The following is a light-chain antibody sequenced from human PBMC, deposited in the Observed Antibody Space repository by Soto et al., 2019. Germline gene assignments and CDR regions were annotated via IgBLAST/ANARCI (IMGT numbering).Light chain of an antibody. V-gene: IGKV1-39*01. CDR3: QESHTIPGT. CDR2: GAS. CDR1: QNIRTS. Sequence: DIQLTQSPSSLSASVGDRVTITCRASQNIRTSLNWYQLKPGKAPKLLIYGASTLLSGVPSRFSGSGSGTDFTLTLSSLQGEDIATYCCQESHTIPGTFGQGTKLEIK. J-gene: IGKJ2*01.